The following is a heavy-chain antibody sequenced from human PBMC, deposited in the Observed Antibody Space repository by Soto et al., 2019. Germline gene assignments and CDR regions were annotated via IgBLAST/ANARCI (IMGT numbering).Heavy chain of an antibody. CDR3: ARIEIAARPGGGY. D-gene: IGHD6-6*01. J-gene: IGHJ4*02. CDR1: GFTFSSYS. CDR2: ISSSSSYI. V-gene: IGHV3-21*01. Sequence: EVQLVESGGGLVKPGGSLRLSCAASGFTFSSYSMNWVRQAPGKGLEWVSSISSSSSYIYYADSVKGRFIISRDKAKNSLYLHMNSLSAEDTAVYYCARIEIAARPGGGYWGQGNLVTVSS.